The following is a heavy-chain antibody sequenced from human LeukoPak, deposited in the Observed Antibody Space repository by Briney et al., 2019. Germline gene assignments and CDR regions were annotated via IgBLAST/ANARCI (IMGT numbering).Heavy chain of an antibody. J-gene: IGHJ4*02. D-gene: IGHD3-10*01. V-gene: IGHV3-23*01. CDR3: ARGSHYDSGSNSYDY. CDR1: GFTFSSYA. Sequence: PGGSLRLSCAASGFTFSSYAMGWVRQAPGKGLEWVSVIYSGGSTSYADSVKGRFTISRDNSKNTLYLQMNSLRAEDTAIYYCARGSHYDSGSNSYDYWGQGTLVTVSS. CDR2: IYSGGST.